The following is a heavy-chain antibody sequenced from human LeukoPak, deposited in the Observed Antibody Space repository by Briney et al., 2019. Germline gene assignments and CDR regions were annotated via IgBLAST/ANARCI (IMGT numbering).Heavy chain of an antibody. D-gene: IGHD4-17*01. Sequence: GSLRLSCAASGFTFSSYWMHWVRRAPGKGLVWVSRINSDGSSTSYADSVKGRFTISRDNAKNTLYLQMNSLRAEDTAVYYCARDGTTAGPDYWGQGTLVTVSS. V-gene: IGHV3-74*01. J-gene: IGHJ4*02. CDR1: GFTFSSYW. CDR2: INSDGSST. CDR3: ARDGTTAGPDY.